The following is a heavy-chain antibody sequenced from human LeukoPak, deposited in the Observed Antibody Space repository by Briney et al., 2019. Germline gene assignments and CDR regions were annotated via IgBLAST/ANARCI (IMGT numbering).Heavy chain of an antibody. CDR2: IYYSGST. CDR1: GGSFSGYY. CDR3: ARAEGDGYNPRANWFDP. V-gene: IGHV4-59*01. J-gene: IGHJ5*02. Sequence: PSETLSLTCAVYGGSFSGYYWSWIRQPPGKGLEWIGYIYYSGSTNYNPSLKSRVTISVDTSKNQFSLKLSSVTAADTAVYYCARAEGDGYNPRANWFDPWGQGTLVTVSS. D-gene: IGHD5-24*01.